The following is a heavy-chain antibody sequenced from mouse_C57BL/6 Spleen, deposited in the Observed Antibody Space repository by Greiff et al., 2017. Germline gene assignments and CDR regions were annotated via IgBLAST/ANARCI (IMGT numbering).Heavy chain of an antibody. CDR3: ARGDYDVSFDY. V-gene: IGHV3-6*01. CDR2: ISYDGSN. CDR1: GYSITSGYY. D-gene: IGHD2-4*01. J-gene: IGHJ2*01. Sequence: EVKVEESGPGLVKPSQSLSLTCSVTGYSITSGYYWNWIRQFPGNKLEWMGYISYDGSNNYNPSLKNRISITRDTSKNQFFLKLNSVTTEDTATYYCARGDYDVSFDYWGQGTTLTVSS.